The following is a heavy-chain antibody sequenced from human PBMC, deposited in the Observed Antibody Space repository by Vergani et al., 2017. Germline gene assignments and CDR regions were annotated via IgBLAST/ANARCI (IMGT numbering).Heavy chain of an antibody. D-gene: IGHD6-19*01. J-gene: IGHJ6*02. CDR3: AREQPLAYSSGWEAPRGMDV. CDR2: ISSSSSYI. Sequence: EVQLVESGGGLVTPGGSLRLSCAASGFTFSSYSMNCVRQAPGKGLEWVSSISSSSSYIYYADSVKGRFTISRDNAKNSLYLQMNSLRAEDTAVYYCAREQPLAYSSGWEAPRGMDVWGQGTTVTVSS. V-gene: IGHV3-21*01. CDR1: GFTFSSYS.